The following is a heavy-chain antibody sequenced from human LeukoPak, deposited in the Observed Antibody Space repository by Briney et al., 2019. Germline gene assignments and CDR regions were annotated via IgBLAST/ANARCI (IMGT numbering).Heavy chain of an antibody. J-gene: IGHJ4*02. V-gene: IGHV3-21*04. D-gene: IGHD6-19*01. CDR1: GFTFSTYS. Sequence: PGGSLRLSCAASGFTFSTYSMNWVRQAPGKGLEWVSSISSNNRYIYYADSVKGRFTISRDNSKNTLYLQMNSLRAEDTAVYYCAKGSYSSGWHYFDYWGQGTLVTVSS. CDR2: ISSNNRYI. CDR3: AKGSYSSGWHYFDY.